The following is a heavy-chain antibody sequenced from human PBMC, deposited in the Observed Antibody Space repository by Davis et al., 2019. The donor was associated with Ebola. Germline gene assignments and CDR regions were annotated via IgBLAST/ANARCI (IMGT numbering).Heavy chain of an antibody. J-gene: IGHJ6*04. CDR2: LYSSGST. Sequence: PGGSLRLSCAASGFTVSSNYMIWVRQAPGKGLEWVSLLYSSGSTFYADSVKGRFIISRDNYESTLYLQMNSLRVEDTAVYFCARDPSGGSGWSVGYYGMDVWGKGTTVTVSS. D-gene: IGHD6-19*01. V-gene: IGHV3-53*01. CDR3: ARDPSGGSGWSVGYYGMDV. CDR1: GFTVSSNY.